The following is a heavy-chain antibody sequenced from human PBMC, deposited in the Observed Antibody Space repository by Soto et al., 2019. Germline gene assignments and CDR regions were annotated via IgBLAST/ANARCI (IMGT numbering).Heavy chain of an antibody. CDR1: GGSISSGGYY. CDR3: ARVSRYDYVWGRWDYGMDV. CDR2: IYYSGST. V-gene: IGHV4-31*01. Sequence: QVQLQESGPGLVKPSQTLSLTCTVSGGSISSGGYYWSWIRQHPGKGLEWIGHIYYSGSTYYNPSLKSLVTISVDTSKNQFSLKLSSVTAADTAVYYCARVSRYDYVWGRWDYGMDVWGQGTTVTVSS. J-gene: IGHJ6*02. D-gene: IGHD3-16*01.